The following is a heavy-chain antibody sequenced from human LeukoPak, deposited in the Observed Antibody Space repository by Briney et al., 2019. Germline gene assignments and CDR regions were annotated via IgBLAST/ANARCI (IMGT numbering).Heavy chain of an antibody. V-gene: IGHV4-34*01. Sequence: KPSETLSLTCAVYGGSFSGYYWSWIRQPPGKGLEWIGEINHSGSTNYNPSLKSRVTISVDTSKNQFSLKLSSVIAADTAVYYCARFPGSAEYRHYYYMDVWGKGTTVTVSS. CDR2: INHSGST. CDR3: ARFPGSAEYRHYYYMDV. D-gene: IGHD2-15*01. J-gene: IGHJ6*03. CDR1: GGSFSGYY.